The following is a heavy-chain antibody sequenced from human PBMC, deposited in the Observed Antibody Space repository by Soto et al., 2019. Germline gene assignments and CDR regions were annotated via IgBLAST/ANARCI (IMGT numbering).Heavy chain of an antibody. V-gene: IGHV4-61*08. D-gene: IGHD1-26*01. CDR1: GGSISSGGYS. Sequence: PSETLSLTCAVSGGSISSGGYSWSWIRQPPGKGLEWIGYIHYSGSTNYNPSLKSRVTISVDTSKNQFSLRLSSVTAADTAVYYCARDKDRVELGGNYYYIMDVWGQGTTVTVSS. CDR2: IHYSGST. J-gene: IGHJ6*02. CDR3: ARDKDRVELGGNYYYIMDV.